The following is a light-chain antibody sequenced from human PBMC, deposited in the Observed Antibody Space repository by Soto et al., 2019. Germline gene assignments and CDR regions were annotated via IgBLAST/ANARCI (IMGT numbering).Light chain of an antibody. CDR3: EQRQSRPRT. Sequence: TRSRAQGSWWIWKAPNLAGSASRYVGTRLAWYQHKPGQAPRLLIYYTSNRATGMPARFSGRRSGTDFTLTITSLEAEDLAVYYCEQRQSRPRTFGQGTKVDIK. CDR1: RYVGTR. V-gene: IGKV3-11*01. CDR2: YTS. J-gene: IGKJ1*01.